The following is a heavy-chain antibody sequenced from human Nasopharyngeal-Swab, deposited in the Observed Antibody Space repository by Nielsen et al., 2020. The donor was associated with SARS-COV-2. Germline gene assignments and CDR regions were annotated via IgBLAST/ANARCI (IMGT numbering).Heavy chain of an antibody. CDR2: ISGSAGST. V-gene: IGHV3-23*01. Sequence: GVLKISCAASGFTFSSYAMSWVRQAPGKGLEWVSTISGSAGSTYYTNSVKGRFTISRDNSKNTLYLQMNSLRAEDTAVYYCARDLGYDFWSAPRGFDPWGQGTLVTVSS. CDR1: GFTFSSYA. D-gene: IGHD3-3*01. CDR3: ARDLGYDFWSAPRGFDP. J-gene: IGHJ5*02.